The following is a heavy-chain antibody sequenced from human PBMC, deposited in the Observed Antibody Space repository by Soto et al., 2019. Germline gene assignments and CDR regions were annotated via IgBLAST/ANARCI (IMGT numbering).Heavy chain of an antibody. D-gene: IGHD2-21*02. V-gene: IGHV3-30-3*01. J-gene: IGHJ4*02. CDR3: ARDLSDCGGDCGFDY. CDR1: GFTFSSYA. CDR2: ISYDGSNK. Sequence: GGSLRLSCAASGFTFSSYAMHWVRQAPGKGLEWVAVISYDGSNKYYADSVKGRFTISRDNSKNTLYLQMNSLRAEDTAVYYCARDLSDCGGDCGFDYWGQGTLVTVSS.